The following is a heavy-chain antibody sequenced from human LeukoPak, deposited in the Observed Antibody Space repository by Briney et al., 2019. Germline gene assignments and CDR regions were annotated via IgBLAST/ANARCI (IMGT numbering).Heavy chain of an antibody. J-gene: IGHJ6*03. CDR1: GYTFTGYY. D-gene: IGHD3-10*01. CDR2: INPNSGGT. CDR3: ARGVLLWFGDYYYYYMDV. Sequence: ASVKVSCKASGYTFTGYYMHWVRQAPGQGLEWMGRINPNSGGTNYAQKFQGRVTITTDESTSTAYMELSSLRSEDTAVYYCARGVLLWFGDYYYYYMDVWGKGTTVTVSS. V-gene: IGHV1-2*06.